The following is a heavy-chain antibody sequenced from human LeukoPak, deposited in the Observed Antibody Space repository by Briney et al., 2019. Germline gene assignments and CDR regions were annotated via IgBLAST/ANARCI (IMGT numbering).Heavy chain of an antibody. D-gene: IGHD1-14*01. J-gene: IGHJ4*02. CDR1: GGTFSSYA. CDR2: IIPILGIA. CDR3: ARYHNDRDD. Sequence: SVKVSCKASGGTFSSYAISWVRQAPGQGLEWMGRIIPILGIANYAQKFQGRVTITADKSTSTAYMERSSLRSEDTAVYYCARYHNDRDDWGQGPLVTVSS. V-gene: IGHV1-69*04.